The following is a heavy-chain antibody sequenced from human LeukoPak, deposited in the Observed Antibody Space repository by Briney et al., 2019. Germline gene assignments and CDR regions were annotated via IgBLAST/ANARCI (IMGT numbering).Heavy chain of an antibody. Sequence: PSETLSLTCTVSGGSISSSSYYWGWIRQPPGKGLEWIGSIYYSGSTYYNPSLKSRVTISVDTPKNQFSLKLSSVTAADTAVYYCARELRWLQAFDIWGQGTMVTVSS. CDR1: GGSISSSSYY. V-gene: IGHV4-39*07. CDR2: IYYSGST. J-gene: IGHJ3*02. CDR3: ARELRWLQAFDI. D-gene: IGHD5-24*01.